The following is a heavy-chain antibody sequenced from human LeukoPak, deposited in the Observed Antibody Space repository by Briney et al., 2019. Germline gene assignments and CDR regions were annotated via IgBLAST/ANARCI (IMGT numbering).Heavy chain of an antibody. CDR3: AKSGSCYSCWFDP. Sequence: GASVKVSCKASGYTFTSYGISWVRQAPGQGLEWMGWISAYNGNTNYAQKLQGRVTMTTDTSTSTAYMELSSLRSEDTAVYYCAKSGSCYSCWFDPWGQGTLVTVSS. J-gene: IGHJ5*02. D-gene: IGHD2-15*01. V-gene: IGHV1-18*01. CDR1: GYTFTSYG. CDR2: ISAYNGNT.